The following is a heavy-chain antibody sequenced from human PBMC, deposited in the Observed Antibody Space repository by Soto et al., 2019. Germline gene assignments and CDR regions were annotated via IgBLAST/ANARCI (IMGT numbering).Heavy chain of an antibody. CDR1: GFTFSSYG. V-gene: IGHV3-30*18. D-gene: IGHD6-25*01. CDR3: VNAIGSSGCYLTVTLDY. Sequence: QVQLVESGGGVVQPGRSLRLSCAASGFTFSSYGMHWVRHAPGKGLEWVAVISYDGSNKYYADSVKGRFTISRDKSKNAQYLHINRLSAENTTVYYSVNAIGSSGCYLTVTLDYLGQGTLVTVSS. J-gene: IGHJ4*02. CDR2: ISYDGSNK.